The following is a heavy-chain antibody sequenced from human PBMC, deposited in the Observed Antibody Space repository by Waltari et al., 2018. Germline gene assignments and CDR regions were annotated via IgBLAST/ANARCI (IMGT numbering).Heavy chain of an antibody. CDR1: EYRFTSYP. J-gene: IGHJ4*02. CDR2: INHANGNK. D-gene: IGHD3-16*01. V-gene: IGHV1-3*01. CDR3: AREMTRGGGSLDY. Sequence: QVQVVQSGGEVKEPGASVKVSCKASEYRFTSYPLHWVRQAPGQSLEWMGWINHANGNKRYSQKFQGRVTFTRDTSASTAFMELSSLISEDTAMYYCAREMTRGGGSLDYWGQGTLVTVSS.